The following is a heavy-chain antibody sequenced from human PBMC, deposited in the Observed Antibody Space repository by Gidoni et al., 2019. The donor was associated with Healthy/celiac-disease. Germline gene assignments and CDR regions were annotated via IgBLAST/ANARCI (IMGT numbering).Heavy chain of an antibody. D-gene: IGHD6-13*01. CDR3: ARGRYSSSWYRGYYYYMDV. Sequence: QVQLQQWGAGLLKPSETLSLTCAVYGGSFSGYYWSWIRQPPGKGLEWIGEINHSGSTNYNPSLKSRVTISVDTSKNQFSLKLSSVTAADTAVYYCARGRYSSSWYRGYYYYMDVWGKGTTVTVSS. CDR1: GGSFSGYY. J-gene: IGHJ6*03. CDR2: INHSGST. V-gene: IGHV4-34*01.